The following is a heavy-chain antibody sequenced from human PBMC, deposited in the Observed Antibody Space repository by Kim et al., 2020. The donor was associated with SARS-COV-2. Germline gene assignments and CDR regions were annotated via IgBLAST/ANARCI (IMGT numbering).Heavy chain of an antibody. V-gene: IGHV1-2*02. Sequence: AQKFQGRVTMTRDTSISTAYMELSRLRSDDTAVYYCAREVGATTGDYFDYWGQGTLVTVSS. CDR3: AREVGATTGDYFDY. J-gene: IGHJ4*02. D-gene: IGHD1-26*01.